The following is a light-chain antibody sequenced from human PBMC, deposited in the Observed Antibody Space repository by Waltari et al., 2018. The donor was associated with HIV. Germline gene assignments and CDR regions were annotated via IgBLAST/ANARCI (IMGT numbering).Light chain of an antibody. Sequence: QSALTQPASVSGSPGQSITISCSGASTDIGASDYVSWYRQLPDRAPRLILYEVKKRPSRVSSRFSGSKSGNTASLTISGLQVEDEAVYFCSSYSTGDTLVLFGGGTRLTVL. CDR1: STDIGASDY. J-gene: IGLJ2*01. V-gene: IGLV2-14*01. CDR2: EVK. CDR3: SSYSTGDTLVL.